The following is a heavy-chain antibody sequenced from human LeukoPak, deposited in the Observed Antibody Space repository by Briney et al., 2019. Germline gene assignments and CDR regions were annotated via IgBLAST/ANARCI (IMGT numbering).Heavy chain of an antibody. J-gene: IGHJ4*02. CDR3: ARDYIAYDPLDY. V-gene: IGHV3-23*01. Sequence: RSGGSLRLSCAASGFTFSSYAMSWVRQAPGKGLEWVSAISGSGGSTYYADSVKGRFTISRDNSKNTLYLQMNSLRAEDTAVYWCARDYIAYDPLDYWGQGTLVTVSS. D-gene: IGHD3-3*01. CDR1: GFTFSSYA. CDR2: ISGSGGST.